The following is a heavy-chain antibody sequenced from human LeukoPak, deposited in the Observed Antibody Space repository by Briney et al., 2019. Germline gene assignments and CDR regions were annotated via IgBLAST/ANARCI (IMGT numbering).Heavy chain of an antibody. CDR1: GFTFSSYA. Sequence: GGSLRLSCAASGFTFSSYAMSWVRQAPGKGLEWVSAISGSGGSTYYADSVKGRFTISRDNSKNTLYLQMNSLRAEDTAVYYCAKVSGTADYYDSSGYYSENFQHWGQGTLVTVSS. V-gene: IGHV3-23*01. J-gene: IGHJ1*01. CDR3: AKVSGTADYYDSSGYYSENFQH. D-gene: IGHD3-22*01. CDR2: ISGSGGST.